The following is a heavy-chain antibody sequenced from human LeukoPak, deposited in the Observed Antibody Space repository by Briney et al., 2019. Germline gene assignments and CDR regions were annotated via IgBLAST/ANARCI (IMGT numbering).Heavy chain of an antibody. CDR2: IYSGGSE. D-gene: IGHD3-22*01. CDR1: GFSVSSNY. Sequence: GGSLRLSCAASGFSVSSNYMSWVRQAPGKGLEWVSVIYSGGSEYYAGSVKGRFTISRDTFKNRLYLQMNSLRAEDTAVYYCARDMAGDYYDSGSFGYFDYWGQGTLVTVSS. V-gene: IGHV3-66*01. J-gene: IGHJ4*02. CDR3: ARDMAGDYYDSGSFGYFDY.